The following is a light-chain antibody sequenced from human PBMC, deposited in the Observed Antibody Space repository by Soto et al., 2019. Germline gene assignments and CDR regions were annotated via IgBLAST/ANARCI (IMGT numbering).Light chain of an antibody. CDR2: QLS. J-gene: IGKJ2*01. CDR3: MQGTHWPPMYT. Sequence: DVVVTQSPLSLPVTLGQPASISCRSSQSLVYTDGNTYLNWFQQRPGQSPRRVIYQLSNRDSGVPDRFSGSGSVTDFTLKISRVEAEDVGVYYCMQGTHWPPMYTFGQGTKLEIK. CDR1: QSLVYTDGNTY. V-gene: IGKV2-30*01.